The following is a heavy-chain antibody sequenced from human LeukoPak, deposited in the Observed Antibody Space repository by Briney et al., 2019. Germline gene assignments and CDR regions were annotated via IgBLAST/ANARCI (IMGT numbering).Heavy chain of an antibody. Sequence: SETLSLTCAVYGGSFSGYYWSWIRQPPGKGLEWIGEINHSGSTNYNPSLKSRVTISVDTSKNQFSLKLSSVTAADTAVYYCASRGYSGYVLGSSTLATLGSDYWGQGTLVTVSS. CDR1: GGSFSGYY. CDR3: ASRGYSGYVLGSSTLATLGSDY. D-gene: IGHD5-12*01. V-gene: IGHV4-34*01. J-gene: IGHJ4*02. CDR2: INHSGST.